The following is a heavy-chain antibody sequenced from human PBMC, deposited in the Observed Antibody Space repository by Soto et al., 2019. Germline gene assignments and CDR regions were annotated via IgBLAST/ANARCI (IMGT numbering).Heavy chain of an antibody. CDR1: GGTFSSYT. J-gene: IGHJ4*02. Sequence: QVQLVQSGAEVKKPGSSVKVSCKASGGTFSSYTISWVRQAPGQGLEWMGRIIPILGIANYAQKFQGRVRIPADQSATTAYMELSSLRSEDTAVCYCARAGRSDYRGQGTLVTVSS. CDR2: IIPILGIA. CDR3: ARAGRSDY. V-gene: IGHV1-69*02.